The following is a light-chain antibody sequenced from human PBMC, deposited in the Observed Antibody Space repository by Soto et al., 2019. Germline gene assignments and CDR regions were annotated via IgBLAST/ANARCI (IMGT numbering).Light chain of an antibody. V-gene: IGKV1-27*01. Sequence: DIQMTQSQSSLSASVGDRVTITCRASQGIRNYLAWYQQKPGKVPKLLIYAASTLQSGVQSRFSGSGSGTDFTLTISSLQPEDVATYYRQKYNSAPHTFGQGTKLDIK. CDR2: AAS. CDR1: QGIRNY. CDR3: QKYNSAPHT. J-gene: IGKJ2*01.